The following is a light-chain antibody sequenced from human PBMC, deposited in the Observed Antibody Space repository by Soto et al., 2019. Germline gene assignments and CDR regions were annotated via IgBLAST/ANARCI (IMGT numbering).Light chain of an antibody. CDR3: SSYTRSSTL. CDR1: SSDVGGYNY. Sequence: QSALTQPASVSGSPGQSITISCTGTSSDVGGYNYVSWYQQHPGKAPKLMIYAVTDRPSGVSSRFSGSKSGNTASLTISRLQAEDEADYYCSSYTRSSTLFGTGTKVTVL. J-gene: IGLJ1*01. CDR2: AVT. V-gene: IGLV2-14*01.